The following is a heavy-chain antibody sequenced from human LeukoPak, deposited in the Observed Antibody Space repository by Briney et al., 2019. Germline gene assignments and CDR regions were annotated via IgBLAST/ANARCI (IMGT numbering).Heavy chain of an antibody. V-gene: IGHV4-59*01. J-gene: IGHJ4*02. D-gene: IGHD3-22*01. CDR3: ASTHDSSGALIDS. CDR2: IYYSGST. Sequence: SETLSLTCTVSGGSISSYYWSWIRQPPGKGLEWIGYIYYSGSTNYNPSLKSRVTISVDTSKNQFSLKLSSVTAADTAVYYCASTHDSSGALIDSWGQGTLVTVSS. CDR1: GGSISSYY.